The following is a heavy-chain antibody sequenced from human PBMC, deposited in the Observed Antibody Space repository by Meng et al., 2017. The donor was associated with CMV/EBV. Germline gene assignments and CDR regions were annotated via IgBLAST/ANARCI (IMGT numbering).Heavy chain of an antibody. V-gene: IGHV1-2*02. CDR3: ARDECSSTSCYYY. CDR2: INPNSGGT. J-gene: IGHJ4*02. Sequence: ASVKVSCKASGYTFTGYYMHWVRQAPGQGLEWMGWINPNSGGTNYAQKFQGRVTMTRDTSISTAYMELSRLRSDDTAVYYCARDECSSTSCYYYWGPGKLVTVSS. D-gene: IGHD2-2*01. CDR1: GYTFTGYY.